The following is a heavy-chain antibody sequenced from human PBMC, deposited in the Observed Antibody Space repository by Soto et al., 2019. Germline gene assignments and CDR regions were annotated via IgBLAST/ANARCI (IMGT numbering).Heavy chain of an antibody. CDR1: GSTFTSSA. D-gene: IGHD6-13*01. J-gene: IGHJ5*02. CDR3: AATYSSSWSEVWFDP. V-gene: IGHV1-58*01. CDR2: IVVGSGNT. Sequence: KVSCKASGSTFTSSAVQWVRQARGQRLEWIGWIVVGSGNTNYAQKFQERVTITRDMSTSTAYMELSSLRSEDTAVYYCAATYSSSWSEVWFDPWGQGTLVTAPQ.